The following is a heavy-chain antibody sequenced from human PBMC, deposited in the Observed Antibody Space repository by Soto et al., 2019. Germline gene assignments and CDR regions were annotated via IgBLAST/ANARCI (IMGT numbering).Heavy chain of an antibody. CDR2: TYFRGSA. V-gene: IGHV4-59*11. CDR1: GVSITSHY. Sequence: PSETLSLTCDVSGVSITSHYCNWIRQSPGMGLEWIGSTYFRGSASYNPSLKRRVTISLDTSKDQLSLTLSAVTAADSAVYYCARDLRSRGWFAPWGPGILVTVFS. CDR3: ARDLRSRGWFAP. J-gene: IGHJ5*02.